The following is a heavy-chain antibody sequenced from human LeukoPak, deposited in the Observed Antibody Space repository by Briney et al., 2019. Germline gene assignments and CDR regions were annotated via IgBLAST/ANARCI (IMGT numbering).Heavy chain of an antibody. CDR2: IYTSGST. Sequence: SETLSLTCTVSGGSISSGSYYWSWIRQPAGKGLEWIGRIYTSGSTNYNPSLKSRVTISVDTSKNQFSLKLSSVTAADTAVYYCAREMEQWGDYYYYYMDVWGKGTTVTVSS. V-gene: IGHV4-61*02. J-gene: IGHJ6*03. CDR3: AREMEQWGDYYYYYMDV. CDR1: GGSISSGSYY. D-gene: IGHD6-19*01.